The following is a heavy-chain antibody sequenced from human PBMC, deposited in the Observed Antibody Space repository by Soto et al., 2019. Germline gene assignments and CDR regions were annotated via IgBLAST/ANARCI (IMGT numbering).Heavy chain of an antibody. Sequence: SVKVSCKASGGTFSSYAISWVQQAPGQGLEWRGGIIPIFGTANYAQKFQGRVTITADESTSTAYMELSSLRSEDTAVYYCASRGVVAATRNWFDPWGQGTLVTVSS. D-gene: IGHD2-15*01. V-gene: IGHV1-69*13. CDR2: IIPIFGTA. CDR1: GGTFSSYA. CDR3: ASRGVVAATRNWFDP. J-gene: IGHJ5*02.